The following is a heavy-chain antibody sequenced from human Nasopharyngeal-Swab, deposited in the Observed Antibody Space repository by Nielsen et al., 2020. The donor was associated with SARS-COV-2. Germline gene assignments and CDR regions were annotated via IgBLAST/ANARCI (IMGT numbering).Heavy chain of an antibody. J-gene: IGHJ4*02. CDR2: IVVGSGNT. CDR3: ARGIGGIAAPFFDY. V-gene: IGHV1-58*01. CDR1: GFTFTSSA. Sequence: SVKVSCKASGFTFTSSAVQWVRQARGQRLEWIGWIVVGSGNTNYAQKFQERVTITRDMSTSTAYMELSSLRSEDTAVYYCARGIGGIAAPFFDYWSREPWSPSPQ. D-gene: IGHD6-13*01.